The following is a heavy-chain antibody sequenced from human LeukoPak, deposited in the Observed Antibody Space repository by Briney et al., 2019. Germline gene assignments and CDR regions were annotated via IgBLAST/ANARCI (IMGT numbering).Heavy chain of an antibody. Sequence: GSLRLSCAASGFTFSSYAMHWVRQAPGKGLEWVAVISYDGSNKYYADSVKGRFTISRDNAKNSLYLQMNSLRAEDTAVYYCARGRRSGWFPPGYWGQGTLVTVSS. CDR3: ARGRRSGWFPPGY. V-gene: IGHV3-30*04. CDR2: ISYDGSNK. J-gene: IGHJ4*02. CDR1: GFTFSSYA. D-gene: IGHD6-19*01.